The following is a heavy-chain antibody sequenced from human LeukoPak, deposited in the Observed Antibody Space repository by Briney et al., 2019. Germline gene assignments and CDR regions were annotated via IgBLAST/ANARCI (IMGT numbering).Heavy chain of an antibody. CDR3: AKATYCSSTSCYGYRWFDP. CDR1: GFTFSSYA. CDR2: ISGSGGST. D-gene: IGHD2-2*01. V-gene: IGHV3-23*01. Sequence: PGGSLRLSCAASGFTFSSYAMSWVRQAPGKGLEWVSAISGSGGSTYYADSVKGRSTISRDNSKNTLYLQMNSLRAEDTAVYYCAKATYCSSTSCYGYRWFDPWGQGTLVTVSS. J-gene: IGHJ5*02.